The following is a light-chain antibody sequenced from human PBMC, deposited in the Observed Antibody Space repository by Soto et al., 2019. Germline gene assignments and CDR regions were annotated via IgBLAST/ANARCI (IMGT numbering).Light chain of an antibody. V-gene: IGKV1-12*01. J-gene: IGKJ5*01. CDR3: QQGHNCHLT. CDR1: RGFSEL. CDR2: VTS. Sequence: DIQMTQSPSSVSASVGDRVTITCRATRGFSELLCWYQQKPRKAPKLLFSVTSRLQRGVPSRFSGSASGTDFTLTIDRLQPGDCATYHCQQGHNCHLTFRQGTRLEIK.